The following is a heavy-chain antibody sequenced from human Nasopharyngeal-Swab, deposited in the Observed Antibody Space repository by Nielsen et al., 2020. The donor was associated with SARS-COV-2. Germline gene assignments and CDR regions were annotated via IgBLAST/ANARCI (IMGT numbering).Heavy chain of an antibody. CDR2: IYYSGST. CDR3: TQDVLLWFGELYGGNWFDP. Sequence: SETLSLTCTVSGGSISSSSYYWGWIRQPPGKGLEWLGSIYYSGSTYYNPSLKSRVTISVDTSKNQFSLKLSSVTAADTAVYYCTQDVLLWFGELYGGNWFDPWGQGTLVTVSS. CDR1: GGSISSSSYY. V-gene: IGHV4-39*01. D-gene: IGHD3-10*01. J-gene: IGHJ5*02.